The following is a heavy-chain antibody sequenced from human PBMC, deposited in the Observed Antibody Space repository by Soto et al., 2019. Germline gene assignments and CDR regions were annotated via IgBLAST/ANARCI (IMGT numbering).Heavy chain of an antibody. V-gene: IGHV4-39*01. CDR3: ARHCRRYSSSSAFDY. D-gene: IGHD6-6*01. CDR2: IYYSGST. Sequence: SETQSLTCTVSGGSTSSSSYYWGWIRQPPGKGLEWIGSIYYSGSTYYNPSLKSRVTISVDASKNQFSLKLSSVTAADTAVYYCARHCRRYSSSSAFDYWGQGTLVTVSS. J-gene: IGHJ4*02. CDR1: GGSTSSSSYY.